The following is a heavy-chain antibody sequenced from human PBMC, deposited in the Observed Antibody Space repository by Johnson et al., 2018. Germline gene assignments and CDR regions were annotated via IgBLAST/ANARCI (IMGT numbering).Heavy chain of an antibody. CDR1: GFTFSSYG. CDR3: AKKNYGPTEYFQH. D-gene: IGHD4-17*01. V-gene: IGHV3-33*06. Sequence: VQLVESGGGVVQPGRSLRLSCAASGFTFSSYGMHWVRQAPGKGLEWVAVIWYDGSNKYYADSVKGRFTISRDNSKNTVYLQMNSLRAEDTAVYFCAKKNYGPTEYFQHWGQGTLVTVSS. J-gene: IGHJ1*01. CDR2: IWYDGSNK.